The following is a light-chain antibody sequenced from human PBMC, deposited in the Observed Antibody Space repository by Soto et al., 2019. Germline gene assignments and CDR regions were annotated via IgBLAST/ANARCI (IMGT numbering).Light chain of an antibody. CDR3: QQRSNWPPGYT. CDR2: DAS. Sequence: ETVLTQSPATLSLSPGERATLSCRASQSVSSYLAWYQQKPGQAPRLLIYDASNRATGIPARFSGSGSGTDFTLTISSLEPEDFAVYYCQQRSNWPPGYTFGQVTKLEIK. V-gene: IGKV3-11*01. CDR1: QSVSSY. J-gene: IGKJ2*01.